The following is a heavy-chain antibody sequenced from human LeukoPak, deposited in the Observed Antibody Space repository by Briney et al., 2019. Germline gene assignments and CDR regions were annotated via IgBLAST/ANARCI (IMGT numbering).Heavy chain of an antibody. CDR2: IIPIFGTA. D-gene: IGHD3-3*01. CDR3: AVKPLLRFLDRGGPQNYYYYYMDV. Sequence: SVKVSCKASGGTFSSYAISWVRQAPGQGLEWMGGIIPIFGTANYAQKFQGRVTITADESTSTAYMELSSLRSEDTAVYYCAVKPLLRFLDRGGPQNYYYYYMDVWGKGTTVTVSS. V-gene: IGHV1-69*01. J-gene: IGHJ6*03. CDR1: GGTFSSYA.